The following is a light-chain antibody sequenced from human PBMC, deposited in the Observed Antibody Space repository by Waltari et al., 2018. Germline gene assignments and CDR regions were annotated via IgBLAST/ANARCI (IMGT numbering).Light chain of an antibody. J-gene: IGKJ2*01. Sequence: EIVSTQSPGTLSLAPGERATLSCRASQSVSSSYLAWYQQKPGQAPRLLIYGASSRATGIPDRFSGSWSGTDFTLTISRLEPEDFAVYYCQQYGSSPPYTFGQGTKLEIK. CDR3: QQYGSSPPYT. CDR2: GAS. V-gene: IGKV3-20*01. CDR1: QSVSSSY.